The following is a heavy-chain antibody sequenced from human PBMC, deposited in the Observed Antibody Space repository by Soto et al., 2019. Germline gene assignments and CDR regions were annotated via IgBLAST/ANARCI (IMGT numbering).Heavy chain of an antibody. CDR2: MNQDGGEK. CDR1: GFPFSRYW. CDR3: AKDLSSSWYVDYYYYGMDV. J-gene: IGHJ6*02. D-gene: IGHD6-13*01. V-gene: IGHV3-7*03. Sequence: GGSLRLSCAASGFPFSRYWMSWVRQAPGKGLEWVANMNQDGGEKNYVDSVKGRFTIARDNAKNSLSLQMNSLRAEDTAVYYCAKDLSSSWYVDYYYYGMDVWGQGTTVTVSS.